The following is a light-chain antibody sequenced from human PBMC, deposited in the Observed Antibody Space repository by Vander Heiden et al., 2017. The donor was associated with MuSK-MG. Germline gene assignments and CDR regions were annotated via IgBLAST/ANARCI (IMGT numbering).Light chain of an antibody. Sequence: SYVLTQPPSVSVAPGKTARITCGGNNIGSKSVHWYQQKPGQAPVLVVYDDSDGPSGIPERFSGSNSGNTATLTISRVEAGDEADYYCQAWDSSSDHAVFGGGTQLTVL. V-gene: IGLV3-21*03. J-gene: IGLJ7*01. CDR2: DDS. CDR3: QAWDSSSDHAV. CDR1: NIGSKS.